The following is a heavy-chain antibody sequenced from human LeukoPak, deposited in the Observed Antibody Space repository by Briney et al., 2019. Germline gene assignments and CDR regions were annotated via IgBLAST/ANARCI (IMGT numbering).Heavy chain of an antibody. D-gene: IGHD3-16*01. V-gene: IGHV4-30-4*01. CDR2: IYYIGTA. J-gene: IGHJ6*03. CDR3: ARARGNSPRIYYYMDV. Sequence: SETLSLTCSVSSDSISIGDYRWSWIRQSPGKGLEWIGYIYYIGTAYYNPSLRSRVALSADTSKNQFSLKLNSVTVADSAAYFCARARGNSPRIYYYMDVWGKGTTVTVSS. CDR1: SDSISIGDYR.